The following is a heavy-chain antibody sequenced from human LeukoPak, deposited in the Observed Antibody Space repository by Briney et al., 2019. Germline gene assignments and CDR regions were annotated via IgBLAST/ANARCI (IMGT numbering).Heavy chain of an antibody. CDR3: AREDSSSWGPFDY. CDR2: IYTSGST. V-gene: IGHV4-4*07. J-gene: IGHJ4*02. CDR1: GGSISSYY. D-gene: IGHD6-6*01. Sequence: SETLSLTCTVPGGSISSYYWSWIRQPAGKGLEWIGRIYTSGSTDYNPSLKSRITMSIDTSKNHFSLKLSSVTAADTGVYFCAREDSSSWGPFDYWGQGTLVTGS.